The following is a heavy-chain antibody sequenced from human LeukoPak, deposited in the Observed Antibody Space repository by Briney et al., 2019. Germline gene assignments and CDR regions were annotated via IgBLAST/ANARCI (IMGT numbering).Heavy chain of an antibody. CDR2: INTNTANP. CDR3: ARGAGHCGSTSCYAEGGWFDP. D-gene: IGHD2-2*01. Sequence: ASVKVSCKASGYTFTSFAMNWVRQAPRQGLEWMGWINTNTANPTYAQGFKGRFVFSADTSVSTAYLLISSLKAEDTAVYYCARGAGHCGSTSCYAEGGWFDPWGQGTLVTVSS. J-gene: IGHJ5*02. CDR1: GYTFTSFA. V-gene: IGHV7-4-1*02.